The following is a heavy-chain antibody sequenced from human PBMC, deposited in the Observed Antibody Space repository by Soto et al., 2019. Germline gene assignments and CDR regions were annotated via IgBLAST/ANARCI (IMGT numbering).Heavy chain of an antibody. CDR3: ARQGSGSYYFDY. CDR1: GFTFSSYA. CDR2: ISSNGGST. Sequence: EVQLVESGGGLVQPGGSLRLSCAASGFTFSSYAMHWVRQAPGKGLEYVSAISSNGGSTYYANSVKGRFTIPRDNSENTLYLKMGSLRAEDMAVYYCARQGSGSYYFDYWGQGTLVTVSS. D-gene: IGHD2-15*01. J-gene: IGHJ4*02. V-gene: IGHV3-64*01.